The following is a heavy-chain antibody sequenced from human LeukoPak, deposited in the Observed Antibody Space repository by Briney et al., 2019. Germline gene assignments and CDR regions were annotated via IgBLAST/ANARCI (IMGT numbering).Heavy chain of an antibody. CDR1: GFTFSSYS. D-gene: IGHD3-3*01. CDR3: VKDAFSYNGVYDAFDI. Sequence: GGSLRLSCAASGFTFSSYSMNWVRQAPGKRLEWVSTIDDGGYGTYCGDAVKGRFTISRDNSKDTLYLQMNSLKAEDTAVYYCVKDAFSYNGVYDAFDIWGQGTMVTVSS. V-gene: IGHV3-23*01. CDR2: IDDGGYGT. J-gene: IGHJ3*02.